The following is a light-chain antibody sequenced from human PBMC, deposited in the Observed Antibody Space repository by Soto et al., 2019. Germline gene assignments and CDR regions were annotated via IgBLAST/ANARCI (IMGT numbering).Light chain of an antibody. CDR2: SNN. J-gene: IGLJ3*02. CDR1: TSNIGSNY. V-gene: IGLV1-47*02. CDR3: AAWDDSLSGRV. Sequence: QSVLTQPPSASGTPGQRVTISCSGSTSNIGSNYVFWYQQLPGTAPKLLIYSNNRRPSGVPDRFSGSKSGTSASLAISGLRSEDEADYYCAAWDDSLSGRVFGGGTKLTVL.